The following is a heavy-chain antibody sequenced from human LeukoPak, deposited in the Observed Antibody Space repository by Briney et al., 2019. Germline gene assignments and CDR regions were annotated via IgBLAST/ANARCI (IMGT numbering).Heavy chain of an antibody. D-gene: IGHD3-9*01. Sequence: GGSLTLSRSAAGFTLSVYTIEWVPPAPGKGVEFGSAITNIVGNTYYADSVKGRFTISRDTSKTTVYLQMSSLRDEDTAVYYCVIVRGYFDSSGSDYWGQGTLVTVSS. CDR2: ITNIVGNT. V-gene: IGHV3-64D*06. CDR3: VIVRGYFDSSGSDY. CDR1: GFTLSVYT. J-gene: IGHJ4*02.